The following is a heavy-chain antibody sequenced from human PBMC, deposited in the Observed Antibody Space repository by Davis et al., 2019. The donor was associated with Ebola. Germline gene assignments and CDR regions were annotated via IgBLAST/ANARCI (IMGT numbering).Heavy chain of an antibody. CDR1: GFTFSSYS. CDR3: AAADIVVVVDGTSYPHAFDT. CDR2: ISSSSNYI. J-gene: IGHJ3*02. D-gene: IGHD2-15*01. Sequence: GESLKISCAASGFTFSSYSMNWVRQAPGKGLEWVSSISSSSNYIYYADSMKGRFTISRDNAKNSLFLQMNSLRAEDTAVYYCAAADIVVVVDGTSYPHAFDTWGQGTVVTVSS. V-gene: IGHV3-21*01.